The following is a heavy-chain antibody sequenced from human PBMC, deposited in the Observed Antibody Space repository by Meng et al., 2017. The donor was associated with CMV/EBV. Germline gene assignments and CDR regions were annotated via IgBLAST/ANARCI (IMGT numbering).Heavy chain of an antibody. Sequence: ASVKVSCKASGYTFTSYYMHWVRQAPGQGLEWMGIINPSGGSTSYAQKFQGRVTMTRDTSTSTAYMELSSLRSEDTAVYYCARENRFGVGTGGYYYYGMDVWGQGTTVTVSS. CDR2: INPSGGST. CDR3: ARENRFGVGTGGYYYYGMDV. CDR1: GYTFTSYY. D-gene: IGHD3-3*01. V-gene: IGHV1-46*01. J-gene: IGHJ6*02.